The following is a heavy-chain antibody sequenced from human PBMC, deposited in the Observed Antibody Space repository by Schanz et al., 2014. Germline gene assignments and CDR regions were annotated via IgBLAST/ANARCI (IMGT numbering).Heavy chain of an antibody. Sequence: QVQLQESGPGLVKPSQTLSLTCTVSGGSVNSGVYYWSWIRQHPGKGLEWIGYIYDGGSTYYNPSLKSRVTISGDTTKNQFSLRLSSVTAADTAVYYCARARSWPDYWGQGTLVTDSS. CDR2: IYDGGST. V-gene: IGHV4-31*03. J-gene: IGHJ4*02. CDR3: ARARSWPDY. CDR1: GGSVNSGVYY. D-gene: IGHD6-13*01.